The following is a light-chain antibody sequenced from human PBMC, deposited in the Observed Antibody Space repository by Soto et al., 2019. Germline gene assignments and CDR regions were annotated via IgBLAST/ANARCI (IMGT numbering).Light chain of an antibody. CDR3: QSRDTSLRGSV. Sequence: QSVLTQPPSVSGAPGQRVTISCTGSSSNIGAGYDVNWYQQLPGTAPKLLIYVNTNRPSGVPDRFSGSKSGTSGSLAISGLQTEDEAEYYCQSRDTSLRGSVFGGGTKLTVL. CDR1: SSNIGAGYD. CDR2: VNT. V-gene: IGLV1-40*01. J-gene: IGLJ2*01.